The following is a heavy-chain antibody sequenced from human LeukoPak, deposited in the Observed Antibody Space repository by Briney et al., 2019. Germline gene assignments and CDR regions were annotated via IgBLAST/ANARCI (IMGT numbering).Heavy chain of an antibody. CDR1: GFTFSSYG. Sequence: GGSLRLSCAASGFTFSSYGMHWVRQAPGKGLGWVAVIWYDGSNKYYADSVKGRFTISRDNSKNTLYLQMNSLRAEDTAVYYCARDREPHGYFDYWGQGTLVTVSS. CDR3: ARDREPHGYFDY. CDR2: IWYDGSNK. J-gene: IGHJ4*02. D-gene: IGHD1-14*01. V-gene: IGHV3-33*01.